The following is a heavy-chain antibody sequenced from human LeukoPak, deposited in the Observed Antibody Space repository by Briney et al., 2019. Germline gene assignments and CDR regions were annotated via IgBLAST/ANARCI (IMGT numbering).Heavy chain of an antibody. V-gene: IGHV3-7*01. CDR3: ARRSYGSGSYYNYYYYYYMDV. CDR1: GFTVSSYW. D-gene: IGHD3-10*01. J-gene: IGHJ6*03. CDR2: IEQEGSEK. Sequence: QPGGSLRLSCAAAGFTVSSYWVSWVRQAPGKGLGGVANIEQEGSEKYYVDSVKGRFTISRDNAKTSLYLQMNSLRAEDTAVYYCARRSYGSGSYYNYYYYYYMDVWGKGTTVTVSS.